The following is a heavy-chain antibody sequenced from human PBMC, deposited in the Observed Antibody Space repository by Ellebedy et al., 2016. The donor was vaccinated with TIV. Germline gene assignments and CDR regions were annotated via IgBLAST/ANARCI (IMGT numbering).Heavy chain of an antibody. CDR3: VKDKSVSGFSFWFFDL. D-gene: IGHD3-22*01. Sequence: GGSLRLSXAVSGFTLGDYAMHWVRQAPGKDLEWVSGISWNSGSVNYADSVKGRFTISRDNVNDSLHLQMNSLRPEDTAFYYCVKDKSVSGFSFWFFDLWGRGTLVTVSS. J-gene: IGHJ2*01. CDR1: GFTLGDYA. CDR2: ISWNSGSV. V-gene: IGHV3-9*01.